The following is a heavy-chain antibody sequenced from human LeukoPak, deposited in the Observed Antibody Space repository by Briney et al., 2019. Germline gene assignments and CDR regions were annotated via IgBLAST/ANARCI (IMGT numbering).Heavy chain of an antibody. V-gene: IGHV3-30*18. CDR1: GFTFSSYG. Sequence: GGSLRLSCAASGFTFSSYGMHWVRQAPGKGLEWVAVISYDGSNKYYADSVKGRFTISRDNSKNTLYLQMNSLRAEDTAVYYCAKDHDSSGYYPNWFDPWGQGTLVTVSS. D-gene: IGHD3-22*01. J-gene: IGHJ5*02. CDR3: AKDHDSSGYYPNWFDP. CDR2: ISYDGSNK.